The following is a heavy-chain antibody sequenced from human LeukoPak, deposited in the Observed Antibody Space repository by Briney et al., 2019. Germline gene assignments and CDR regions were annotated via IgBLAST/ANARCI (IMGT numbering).Heavy chain of an antibody. CDR2: MYHSGTA. J-gene: IGHJ4*02. CDR3: ARFYGGNSNHFDY. Sequence: SETLSPACSVSGYSISTGYYWGWVRQPPGRGLECIGIMYHSGTAYYNPSLKSRVTISINTSKNQFSLRLSSVTAADTAVYYCARFYGGNSNHFDYWAQGTRVTVSS. CDR1: GYSISTGYY. D-gene: IGHD4-23*01. V-gene: IGHV4-38-2*01.